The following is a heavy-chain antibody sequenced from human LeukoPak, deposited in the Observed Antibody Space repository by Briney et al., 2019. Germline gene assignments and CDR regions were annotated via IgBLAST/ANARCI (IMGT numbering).Heavy chain of an antibody. CDR2: IYYSGST. CDR1: GGSISSYY. Sequence: KPSETLSLTCTVSGGSISSYYWSWIRQPPGKGLEWIGYIYYSGSTNYNPSLKSRVTISVDTSKNQFSLKLSSVTAADTAVYYCARLVRYARKGLYYFDYWGQGTLVTVSS. J-gene: IGHJ4*02. D-gene: IGHD2-2*01. V-gene: IGHV4-59*08. CDR3: ARLVRYARKGLYYFDY.